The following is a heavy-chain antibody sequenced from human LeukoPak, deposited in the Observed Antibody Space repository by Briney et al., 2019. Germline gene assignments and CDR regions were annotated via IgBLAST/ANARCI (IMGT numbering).Heavy chain of an antibody. Sequence: GGSLRLSCVASGFTFSSYAMSWVRQAPGKGLEWVSAISGSGGSTYYADSVKGRFTISRDNSKNTLYLQMNSLRAEDTAVYYCAKARYGPYYYGMDVWGKGTTVTVSS. D-gene: IGHD5-18*01. J-gene: IGHJ6*04. CDR3: AKARYGPYYYGMDV. CDR1: GFTFSSYA. CDR2: ISGSGGST. V-gene: IGHV3-23*01.